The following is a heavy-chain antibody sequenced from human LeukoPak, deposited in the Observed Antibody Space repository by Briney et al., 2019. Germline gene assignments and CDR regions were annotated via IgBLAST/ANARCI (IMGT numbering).Heavy chain of an antibody. Sequence: GGSLRLSCAASGFTFSSYWMTWVRQAPGKGLVWLSRINSDGNITTYADSVRGRFTISRDNAKNTLYLQMSSLRVDDTAVYFCARRGLVPAFDIWGQGTVVSVTS. V-gene: IGHV3-74*01. CDR2: INSDGNIT. J-gene: IGHJ3*02. CDR1: GFTFSSYW. CDR3: ARRGLVPAFDI. D-gene: IGHD3-10*02.